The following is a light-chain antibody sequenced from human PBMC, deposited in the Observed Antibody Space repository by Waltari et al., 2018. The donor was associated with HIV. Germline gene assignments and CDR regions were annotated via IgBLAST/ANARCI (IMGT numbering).Light chain of an antibody. V-gene: IGLV2-14*01. CDR3: SSYTSTSTLGL. J-gene: IGLJ2*01. CDR1: SSDVGGYKY. Sequence: QSALTQPASVSGSPGQSITISCTGTSSDVGGYKYVSWYQHHPSKAPKLIIYEVNHRPSGVSNRFSGSNSGNTASLTISGLQAEDEADYYCSSYTSTSTLGLFGGGTKLTVL. CDR2: EVN.